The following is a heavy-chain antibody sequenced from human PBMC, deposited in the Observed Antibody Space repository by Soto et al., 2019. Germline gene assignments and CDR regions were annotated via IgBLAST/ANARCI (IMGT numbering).Heavy chain of an antibody. Sequence: QVQLVESGGGVVQPGRSLRLSCAASGFTFSSYGMHWVRQAPGKGLEWVAVIWYDGSNKYYADSVKGRFTISRDNSKNTLYLQMNSLRAEDTAVYYCARDSIRLAVAGYFDYWGQGTLVTVSS. CDR2: IWYDGSNK. V-gene: IGHV3-33*01. D-gene: IGHD6-19*01. CDR1: GFTFSSYG. CDR3: ARDSIRLAVAGYFDY. J-gene: IGHJ4*02.